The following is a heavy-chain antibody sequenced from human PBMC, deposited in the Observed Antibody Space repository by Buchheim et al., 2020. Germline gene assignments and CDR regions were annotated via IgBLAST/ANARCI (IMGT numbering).Heavy chain of an antibody. Sequence: EVQLVESGGGLVQPGGSLRLSCAASGFTFSSYSMNWVRQAPGTGLEWVSYISSSSSTIYYADSVKGRFTISRDNAKKLLYLQMNSLRAEDTAVYYCARVGDCSGGSCYSRYFDYWGQGTL. J-gene: IGHJ4*02. V-gene: IGHV3-48*01. CDR2: ISSSSSTI. CDR3: ARVGDCSGGSCYSRYFDY. CDR1: GFTFSSYS. D-gene: IGHD2-15*01.